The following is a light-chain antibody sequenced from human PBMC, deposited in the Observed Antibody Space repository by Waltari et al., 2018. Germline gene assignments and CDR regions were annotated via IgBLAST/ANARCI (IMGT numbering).Light chain of an antibody. CDR3: QQSFNSPRT. CDR2: TTS. Sequence: DIQMTQSPSSLSASVGDRVTITCRASQSITRYLNWYQQKPGKAPKLLIYTTSTLQSDIPSRFSGSGSGTDFTLTISSLQPEDFATYYCQQSFNSPRTFGQGNKLEIK. V-gene: IGKV1-39*01. J-gene: IGKJ2*01. CDR1: QSITRY.